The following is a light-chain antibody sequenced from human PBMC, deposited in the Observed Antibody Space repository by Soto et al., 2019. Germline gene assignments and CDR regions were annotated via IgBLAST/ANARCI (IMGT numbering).Light chain of an antibody. Sequence: DIQMTQSPSTLSASVGDRVTITCRASQGISWRLAWYQQKPGKAPNLLIYDVSKLESGVPSRFSGTGSGTAFTITVNSLQPDDVATYYCEQYNSYSTFGPGTKVEVK. CDR3: EQYNSYST. J-gene: IGKJ1*01. CDR1: QGISWR. CDR2: DVS. V-gene: IGKV1-5*01.